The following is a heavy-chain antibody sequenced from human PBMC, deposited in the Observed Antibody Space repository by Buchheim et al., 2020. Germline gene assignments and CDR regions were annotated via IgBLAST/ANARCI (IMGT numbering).Heavy chain of an antibody. D-gene: IGHD3-9*01. J-gene: IGHJ6*02. Sequence: QVQLVESGGGVVQPGRSLRLSCAASGFTFSSYGMHWVRQAPGKGLEWVAVISYDGSNKYYADSVKGRFTISRDNSKNTLYLQMNSLRAEDTAVYYCAKEPGDILTGYGIYYYYGMDVWGQGTT. CDR3: AKEPGDILTGYGIYYYYGMDV. CDR2: ISYDGSNK. V-gene: IGHV3-30*18. CDR1: GFTFSSYG.